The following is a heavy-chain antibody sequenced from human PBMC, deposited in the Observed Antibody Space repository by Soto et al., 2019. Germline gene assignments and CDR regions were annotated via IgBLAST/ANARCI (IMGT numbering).Heavy chain of an antibody. J-gene: IGHJ4*02. V-gene: IGHV4-34*01. D-gene: IGHD4-17*01. Sequence: PSETLSLTCAVYGGSFSGYYWSWIRQPPGKGLEWIGEINHSGSTNYNPSLKSRVTISVDTSKNQFSLKLSSVTAADTAVYYCARGRAQKYTVTTWPIYYVYWGQGTLVTVSS. CDR2: INHSGST. CDR3: ARGRAQKYTVTTWPIYYVY. CDR1: GGSFSGYY.